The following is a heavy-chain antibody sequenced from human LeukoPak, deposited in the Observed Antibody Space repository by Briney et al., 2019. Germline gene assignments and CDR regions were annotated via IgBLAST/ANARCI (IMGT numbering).Heavy chain of an antibody. Sequence: GGSLRLSCAASGFTFSSYAMNWVRQAPGKGLEWVSAISGGGGTTYYADSVKGRFTISRDNSKNTLFLQMNSLRAEDTAVYYCARDEPNLYSGSLGWGQGTLVTVSS. V-gene: IGHV3-23*01. CDR1: GFTFSSYA. CDR2: ISGGGGTT. CDR3: ARDEPNLYSGSLG. D-gene: IGHD1-26*01. J-gene: IGHJ4*02.